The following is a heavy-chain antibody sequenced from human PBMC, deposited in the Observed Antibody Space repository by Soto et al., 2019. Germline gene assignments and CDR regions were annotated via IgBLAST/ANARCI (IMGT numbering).Heavy chain of an antibody. Sequence: GESLKISCKGSGYSFTSYWIGWVRQMPGKGLEWMGIIYPGDSDTRYSPSFQGQFTISADKSISTAYLQRSSLKASDTAMYYCARIDPPRSSGWPTWFDPWGQGTLVTVSS. D-gene: IGHD6-19*01. J-gene: IGHJ5*02. CDR1: GYSFTSYW. CDR2: IYPGDSDT. CDR3: ARIDPPRSSGWPTWFDP. V-gene: IGHV5-51*01.